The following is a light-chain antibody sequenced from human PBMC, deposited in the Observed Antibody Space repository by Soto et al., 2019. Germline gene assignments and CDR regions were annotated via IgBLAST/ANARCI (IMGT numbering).Light chain of an antibody. Sequence: DIQMTQSPSSVSASVGDSVTITCRASQDISSCLAWFQQQPGEAPRLLIYSATTLHSGVPSRFSGSGSGTDFTLTITSLQPEEFATYYCLQGDSLPLTFGGGTEVEIK. CDR1: QDISSC. J-gene: IGKJ4*01. CDR2: SAT. CDR3: LQGDSLPLT. V-gene: IGKV1-12*01.